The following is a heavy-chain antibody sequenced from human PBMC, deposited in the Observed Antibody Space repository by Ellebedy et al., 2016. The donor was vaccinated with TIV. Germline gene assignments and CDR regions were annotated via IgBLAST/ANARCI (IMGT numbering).Heavy chain of an antibody. CDR3: ARLTSGYYANFDY. Sequence: GSLRLXCAASGFTFKDFVMNWVRQPPGKGLEWVGEIYRSGSTAYTPSLQSRLTISMDKSKNQFSLKLSSVTAADTAVYYCARLTSGYYANFDYWGQGTLVTVSS. J-gene: IGHJ4*02. CDR2: IYRSGST. D-gene: IGHD3-3*01. V-gene: IGHV4-4*02. CDR1: GFTFKDFV.